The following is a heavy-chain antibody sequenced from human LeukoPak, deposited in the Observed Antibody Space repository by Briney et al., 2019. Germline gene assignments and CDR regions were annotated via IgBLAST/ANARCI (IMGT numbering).Heavy chain of an antibody. Sequence: GGSLRLSCAASGFTFTSYWMSWVRQAPGKGLEWVANIKQDGSEKYYVDSVKGRFTISRDNSKNSLYLQMNSLRTEDTALYYCAKGRGSLYYFDYWGQGTLVTVSS. CDR3: AKGRGSLYYFDY. V-gene: IGHV3-7*03. J-gene: IGHJ4*02. D-gene: IGHD1-26*01. CDR2: IKQDGSEK. CDR1: GFTFTSYW.